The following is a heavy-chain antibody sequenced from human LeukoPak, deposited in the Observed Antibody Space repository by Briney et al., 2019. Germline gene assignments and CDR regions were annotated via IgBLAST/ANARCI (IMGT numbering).Heavy chain of an antibody. V-gene: IGHV3-13*01. CDR1: GFTFSDYD. CDR3: ARVAKERVGGVYYFDY. D-gene: IGHD1-1*01. J-gene: IGHJ4*02. Sequence: QPGGSLRLSCAASGFTFSDYDMHWVRQATGKGLEWVSAIGTAGDTCYTGSVKGRFTISRENAKNSLYLQMNSLRAGDTAVYYCARVAKERVGGVYYFDYWGQGTLVTVSS. CDR2: IGTAGDT.